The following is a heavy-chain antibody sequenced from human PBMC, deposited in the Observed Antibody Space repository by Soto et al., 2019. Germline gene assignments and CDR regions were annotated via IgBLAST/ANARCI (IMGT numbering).Heavy chain of an antibody. CDR1: GGSLSSYY. J-gene: IGHJ6*02. CDR2: IYYSGST. Sequence: SDTLSLTCTVSGGSLSSYYWSWIRQPPGKGLEWIGYIYYSGSTNYNPSLKSRVTISVDTSKNQFSLKLSSVTAADTAVYYCARDQPSSSWYKGHGMDVWGQGTTVNVSS. CDR3: ARDQPSSSWYKGHGMDV. V-gene: IGHV4-59*01. D-gene: IGHD6-13*01.